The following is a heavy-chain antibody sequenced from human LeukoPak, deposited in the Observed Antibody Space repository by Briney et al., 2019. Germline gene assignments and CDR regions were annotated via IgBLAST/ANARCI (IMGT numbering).Heavy chain of an antibody. V-gene: IGHV1-46*01. J-gene: IGHJ4*02. CDR1: GYTFTNYY. Sequence: GASVKASCKASGYTFTNYYIHWLRQAPGQGLEWMGIINPSGGGTSYAQKFQGRVTMTRDTSTSTVYMELSSLRSEDAAVYYCARPGHSSGSYYPDYWGQGTLVTVSS. CDR2: INPSGGGT. D-gene: IGHD3-22*01. CDR3: ARPGHSSGSYYPDY.